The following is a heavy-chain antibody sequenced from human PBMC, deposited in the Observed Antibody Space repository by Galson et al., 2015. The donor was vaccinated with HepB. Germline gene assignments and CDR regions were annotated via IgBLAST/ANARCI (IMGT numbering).Heavy chain of an antibody. V-gene: IGHV3-73*01. Sequence: SLRLSCAASGFTFSGSAMHWVRHASGKGLEWVGRIRPENYATAYAASVKGRFIVSRDDSKSTAYLHMDSLKTEDTAVYYCAGGVRDYAPQYWGQGTLVTVSS. CDR2: IRPENYAT. CDR3: AGGVRDYAPQY. CDR1: GFTFSGSA. D-gene: IGHD4-17*01. J-gene: IGHJ4*02.